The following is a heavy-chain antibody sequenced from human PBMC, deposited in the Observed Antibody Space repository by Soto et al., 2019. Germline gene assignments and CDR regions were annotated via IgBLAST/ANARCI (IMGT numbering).Heavy chain of an antibody. J-gene: IGHJ3*02. V-gene: IGHV3-9*01. CDR1: GFTFDDYA. CDR2: IIWNSGSI. D-gene: IGHD5-12*01. Sequence: GGSLRLSCAASGFTFDDYAMHWVRQAPGKGLEWVSGIIWNSGSIGYADSVKGRFTISRDNAKNSLYLQMDSLRAEDTALYYCAEDMGHRGYGDAFDIWGQGTMVTVSS. CDR3: AEDMGHRGYGDAFDI.